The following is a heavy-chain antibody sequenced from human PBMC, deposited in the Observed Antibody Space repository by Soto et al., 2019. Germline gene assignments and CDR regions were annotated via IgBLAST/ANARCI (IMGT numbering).Heavy chain of an antibody. Sequence: QVQLVQSGTEVKKPGSSVKVSCKASGDTFSFHTINWVRQAPGLGLEWVGRINPIVSMSNYAQKFQGRVSMTADKSTGTAYMELRRLRADDTAMYFCAASYGSGYRAFDYWGQGALVIVSS. CDR3: AASYGSGYRAFDY. J-gene: IGHJ4*02. V-gene: IGHV1-69*02. CDR2: INPIVSMS. D-gene: IGHD3-10*01. CDR1: GDTFSFHT.